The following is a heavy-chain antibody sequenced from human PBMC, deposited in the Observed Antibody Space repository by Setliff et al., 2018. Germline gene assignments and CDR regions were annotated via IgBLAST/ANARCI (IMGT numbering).Heavy chain of an antibody. J-gene: IGHJ6*03. CDR3: AREGPESDSSGYMDV. Sequence: SETLSLTCSVYGESFSNNYWSWIRQPPGKGLEWIGESNHSGGTSYNPSLKSRLTMSVDTSKNQFSLKLTSVTAADTAVYYCAREGPESDSSGYMDVWGKGTTVTVSS. CDR1: GESFSNNY. CDR2: SNHSGGT. D-gene: IGHD3-22*01. V-gene: IGHV4-34*01.